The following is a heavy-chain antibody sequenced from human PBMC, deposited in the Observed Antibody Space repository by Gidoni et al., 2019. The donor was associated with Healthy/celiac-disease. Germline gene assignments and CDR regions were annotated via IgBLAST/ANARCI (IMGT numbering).Heavy chain of an antibody. CDR3: DFYGDYVGVY. D-gene: IGHD4-17*01. CDR2: IYYSGST. J-gene: IGHJ4*02. CDR1: GGSISSSSYY. V-gene: IGHV4-39*01. Sequence: LQLQESGPGLVKPSETLSLPCTVSGGSISSSSYYWGWIRQPPGKGREWSGSIYYSGSTYYNPSLKSRVTIPGDTSKNQFSLKLSSVTAADTAVYYCDFYGDYVGVYWGQGTLVTVSS.